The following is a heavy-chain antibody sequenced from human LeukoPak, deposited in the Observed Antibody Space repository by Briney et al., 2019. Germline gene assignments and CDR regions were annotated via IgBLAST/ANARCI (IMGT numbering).Heavy chain of an antibody. D-gene: IGHD4-17*01. Sequence: PGGSLRLSCAASGFTFSSCGFHWVRQAPGKGLEWVAFIRYDGSNKYYADSVKGRFTISRDNVKNTLYLQMNSLRADDTAVFYCARDYGDYHDAFDIWGQGTMVTVSS. CDR1: GFTFSSCG. CDR2: IRYDGSNK. J-gene: IGHJ3*02. V-gene: IGHV3-30*02. CDR3: ARDYGDYHDAFDI.